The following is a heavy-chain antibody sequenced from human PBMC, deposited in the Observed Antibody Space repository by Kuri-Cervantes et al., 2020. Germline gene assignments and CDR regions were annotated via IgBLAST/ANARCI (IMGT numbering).Heavy chain of an antibody. CDR2: ISYDGSNK. V-gene: IGHV3-30*07. CDR3: ARDLFGYYYYYMDV. J-gene: IGHJ6*03. D-gene: IGHD3-3*01. CDR1: GFTFSSYA. Sequence: GESLKISCAASGFTFSSYAMHWVRQAPGKGLEWVAVISYDGSNKYYADSVRGRFTISRDNSKNTLYLQTNSLRAEDTAVYYCARDLFGYYYYYMDVWGKGTTVTVSS.